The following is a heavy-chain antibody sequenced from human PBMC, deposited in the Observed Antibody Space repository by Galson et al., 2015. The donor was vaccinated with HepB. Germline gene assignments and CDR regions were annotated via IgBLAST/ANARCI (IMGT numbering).Heavy chain of an antibody. Sequence: SLRLSCAASGFPFSTYTMSWVRQAPGKGLEWVSAISGSGGTTYYADSVRGRFTMSRDHTKRTLYLQMNRLRGEDTALYYCAKDRNSTSPGTYGMDVWGQGTTVTVFS. J-gene: IGHJ6*02. V-gene: IGHV3-23*01. CDR3: AKDRNSTSPGTYGMDV. CDR2: ISGSGGTT. CDR1: GFPFSTYT. D-gene: IGHD6-6*01.